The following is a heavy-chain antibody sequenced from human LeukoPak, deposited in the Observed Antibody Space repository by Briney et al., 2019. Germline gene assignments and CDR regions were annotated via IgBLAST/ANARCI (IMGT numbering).Heavy chain of an antibody. CDR2: ISSSGSTI. CDR1: GFTFSDYY. CDR3: ASLSGSYYYYYGMDV. J-gene: IGHJ6*02. V-gene: IGHV3-11*01. D-gene: IGHD1-26*01. Sequence: GGSLSLSCAASGFTFSDYYMSWIRQAPGKGLEWVSYISSSGSTIYYADPVKGRFTISRDNAKNSLYLQMNSLRAEDTAVYYCASLSGSYYYYYGMDVWGQGTTVTVSS.